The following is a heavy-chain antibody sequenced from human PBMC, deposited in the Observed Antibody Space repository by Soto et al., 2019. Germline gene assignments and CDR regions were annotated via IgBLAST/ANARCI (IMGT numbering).Heavy chain of an antibody. CDR1: GYSFTKYW. Sequence: LKISCKGSGYSFTKYWISWVRQMPGKGLEGMGRIDPSDSYINYSPSFQGHVTISADKSINTAYLQWSSLRASDTAIYYCARHYICRGGDCYYYGMDVWGQGTTVTVSS. J-gene: IGHJ6*02. V-gene: IGHV5-10-1*01. D-gene: IGHD3-16*01. CDR3: ARHYICRGGDCYYYGMDV. CDR2: IDPSDSYI.